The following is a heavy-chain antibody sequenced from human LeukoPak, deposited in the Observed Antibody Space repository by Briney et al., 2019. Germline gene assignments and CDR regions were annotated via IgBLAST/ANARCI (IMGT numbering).Heavy chain of an antibody. CDR1: GGSFSGYY. Sequence: SETLSLTCAVYGGSFSGYYWSWIRQPPGKGLEWIGEINHSGSTNYNPSLKSRVTISVDTSKNQFSLKLSSVTAADTAVYYCARHLGYCSGGSCYINWFDPWGQGTLVTVSS. J-gene: IGHJ5*02. CDR3: ARHLGYCSGGSCYINWFDP. V-gene: IGHV4-34*01. CDR2: INHSGST. D-gene: IGHD2-15*01.